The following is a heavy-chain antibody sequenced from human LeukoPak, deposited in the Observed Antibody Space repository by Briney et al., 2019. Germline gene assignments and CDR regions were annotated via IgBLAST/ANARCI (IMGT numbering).Heavy chain of an antibody. CDR3: ARDPLRIAVARGAAFDI. V-gene: IGHV1-46*01. CDR1: GYTFTSYY. CDR2: INPSGGST. D-gene: IGHD6-19*01. Sequence: ASVKVSCKASGYTFTSYYMHWVRQAPGQGLEWMGIINPSGGSTSYAQKFQGRVTMTRDTSTSTVYMELSSLRSEDTAVYYCARDPLRIAVARGAAFDIWGQGTVVTVSS. J-gene: IGHJ3*02.